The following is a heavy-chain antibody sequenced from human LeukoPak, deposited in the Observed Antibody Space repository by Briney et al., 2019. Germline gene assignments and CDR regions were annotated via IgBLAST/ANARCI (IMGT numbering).Heavy chain of an antibody. Sequence: SETLSLTCSVSGYSISSGFYWGWIRQSPGKGLEWLGTLYHSGSTHYNPALKSRVTISVDTSKNQFSLRLSSVTVADTAVYYCARGSYSDYVKNYWGQGILVTVSS. CDR2: LYHSGST. CDR3: ARGSYSDYVKNY. CDR1: GYSISSGFY. J-gene: IGHJ4*02. D-gene: IGHD4-11*01. V-gene: IGHV4-38-2*02.